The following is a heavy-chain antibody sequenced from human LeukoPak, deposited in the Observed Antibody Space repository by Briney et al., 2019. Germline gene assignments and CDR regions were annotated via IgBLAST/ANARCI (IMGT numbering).Heavy chain of an antibody. CDR2: IYHSGST. D-gene: IGHD6-19*01. J-gene: IGHJ6*04. CDR1: GGSISSSNW. Sequence: SETLSLTCAVSGGSISSSNWWSWVRQPPGKGLEWIGEIYHSGSTNYNPSLKSRVTISVDKSKNQFSLKLSSVTAADTAVYYCARGGVAGTYYYYYGMDVWGKGTTVTVSS. V-gene: IGHV4-4*02. CDR3: ARGGVAGTYYYYYGMDV.